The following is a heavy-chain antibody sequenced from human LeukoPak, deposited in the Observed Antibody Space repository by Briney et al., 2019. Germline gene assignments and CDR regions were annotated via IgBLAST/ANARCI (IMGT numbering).Heavy chain of an antibody. Sequence: PGGSLRLSCAASGFTFSSYSMNWVRQAPGKGLEWVSSISSSSSYIYYADSVKGRFTISRDNSKNTLYLQMNSLRAEDTAVYYCAKDRSIAAAGAPFGFWGQGTLVTVSS. CDR2: ISSSSSYI. J-gene: IGHJ4*02. CDR3: AKDRSIAAAGAPFGF. CDR1: GFTFSSYS. D-gene: IGHD6-13*01. V-gene: IGHV3-21*01.